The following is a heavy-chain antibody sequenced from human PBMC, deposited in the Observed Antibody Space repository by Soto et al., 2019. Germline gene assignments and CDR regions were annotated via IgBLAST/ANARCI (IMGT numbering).Heavy chain of an antibody. V-gene: IGHV3-23*01. CDR3: AKDLEGYCSSTSCFPDY. Sequence: QAGGSLRLSCAASGFTFSSYAMSWVRQAPGKGLEWVSAISGSGGSTYYADSVKGRFTISRDNSKNTLYLQMNRLRAEDTAVYYCAKDLEGYCSSTSCFPDYWGQGTLVTVSS. CDR2: ISGSGGST. J-gene: IGHJ4*02. CDR1: GFTFSSYA. D-gene: IGHD2-2*01.